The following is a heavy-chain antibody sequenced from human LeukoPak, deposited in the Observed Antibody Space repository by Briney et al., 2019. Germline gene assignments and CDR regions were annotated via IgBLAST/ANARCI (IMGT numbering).Heavy chain of an antibody. CDR1: GNSIISAYY. V-gene: IGHV4-38-2*02. CDR3: ARRNYAFYYSGH. D-gene: IGHD3-3*02. CDR2: IYHTGTA. J-gene: IGHJ4*02. Sequence: PSETLSLTCTVSGNSIISAYYWGWIRQPPGTGLEWIGNIYHTGTAYYNPSLKSRVTISVDTSTNQFSLKLSSVTAADTAVYYCARRNYAFYYSGHWGQGTLVIVSS.